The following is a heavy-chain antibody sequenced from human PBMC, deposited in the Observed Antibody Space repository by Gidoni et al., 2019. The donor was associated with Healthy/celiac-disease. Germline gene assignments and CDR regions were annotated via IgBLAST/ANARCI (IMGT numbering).Heavy chain of an antibody. J-gene: IGHJ4*02. CDR1: GGPIRRGGYY. Sequence: QVQLQESGPGLVKPSQTLSLTCTVSGGPIRRGGYYWRWIRQHPGKGLEWIGYIYYSGSTYYNPSLKSRVTISVDTSKNQFSLKLSSVTAADTAVYYCAREDYYDSSGAIDYWGQGTLVTVSS. CDR2: IYYSGST. V-gene: IGHV4-31*03. D-gene: IGHD3-22*01. CDR3: AREDYYDSSGAIDY.